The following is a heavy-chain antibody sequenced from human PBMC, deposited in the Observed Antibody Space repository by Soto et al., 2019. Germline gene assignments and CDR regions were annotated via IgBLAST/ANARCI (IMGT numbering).Heavy chain of an antibody. D-gene: IGHD5-12*01. J-gene: IGHJ1*01. CDR2: ITASGDTT. V-gene: IGHV3-23*01. Sequence: EVQLLESGVGLVQSGGSLTVSGTASGFVFSKYAVTWVREAPGQGLEWVSAITASGDTTYYADSVKGRFTISRDNSRDNLFLHMSSLRADDTARYFCVRGIYPSSAGGPFVLWGQGTLVTVSS. CDR1: GFVFSKYA. CDR3: VRGIYPSSAGGPFVL.